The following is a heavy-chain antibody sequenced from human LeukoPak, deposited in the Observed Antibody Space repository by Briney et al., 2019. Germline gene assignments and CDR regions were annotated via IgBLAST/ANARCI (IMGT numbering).Heavy chain of an antibody. CDR1: GYTFTSYY. Sequence: ASVKVSCKASGYTFTSYYMHRVRQAPGQGLEWMGIINPSGGSTSYAQKFQGRVTMTRDTSTSTVYMELSSLRSEDTAVYYCARDLSRYCSSTSCYVSWGQGTLVTVSS. V-gene: IGHV1-46*03. J-gene: IGHJ5*02. D-gene: IGHD2-2*01. CDR2: INPSGGST. CDR3: ARDLSRYCSSTSCYVS.